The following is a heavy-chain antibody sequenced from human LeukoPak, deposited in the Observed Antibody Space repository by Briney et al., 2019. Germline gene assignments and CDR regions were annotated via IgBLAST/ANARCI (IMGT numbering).Heavy chain of an antibody. D-gene: IGHD3-3*01. CDR2: IYYSGST. Sequence: SETLSLTCTVSGGSISSYYWSWIRQPPGKGLEWIGYIYYSGSTNYNPSLKIRVTISVDTSKNQFSLKLSSVTAADTAVYYCARGLAYDFWSGYLGTPFDYWGQGTLVTVSS. J-gene: IGHJ4*02. CDR1: GGSISSYY. CDR3: ARGLAYDFWSGYLGTPFDY. V-gene: IGHV4-59*01.